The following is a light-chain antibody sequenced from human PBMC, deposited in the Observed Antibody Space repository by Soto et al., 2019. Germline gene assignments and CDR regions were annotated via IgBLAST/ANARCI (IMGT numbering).Light chain of an antibody. Sequence: EIVLTQSPATLSLSPGERATLSCRASQSVSSFLAWYQQKPGQAPRLLIYDASNRATGIPARFSGSGSGTDFTLTISSLEPEDFAGYYWQQRSNWPRLTFGGGTKVEIK. V-gene: IGKV3-11*01. J-gene: IGKJ4*01. CDR2: DAS. CDR3: QQRSNWPRLT. CDR1: QSVSSF.